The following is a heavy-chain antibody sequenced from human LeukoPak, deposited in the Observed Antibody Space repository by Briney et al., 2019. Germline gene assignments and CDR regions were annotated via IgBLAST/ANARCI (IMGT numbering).Heavy chain of an antibody. V-gene: IGHV3-9*01. J-gene: IGHJ4*02. CDR2: ISWNSGSI. D-gene: IGHD5-18*01. CDR1: GFTFDDYA. Sequence: GRSLRLSCAASGFTFDDYAMHWVRHAPGKGLEWVSGISWNSGSIGYADSVKGRFTISRDNAKNSLYLQMNSLRAEDTALYYCAKDIQWRGYSYGYLYYWGQGTLVTVSS. CDR3: AKDIQWRGYSYGYLYY.